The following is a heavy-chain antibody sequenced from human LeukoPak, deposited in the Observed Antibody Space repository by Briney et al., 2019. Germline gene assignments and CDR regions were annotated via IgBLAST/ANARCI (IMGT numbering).Heavy chain of an antibody. CDR2: INHSGST. CDR1: GGSFSGYY. V-gene: IGHV4-34*01. CDR3: ARPVDCSSTFCSGPFDS. Sequence: SETLSLTCAVYGGSFSGYYWSWIRQPPGKGLEWIGEINHSGSTNYNPSLKSRVTISVDTSKNQFSLKLTSVTAADSAVYYCARPVDCSSTFCSGPFDSWGQGGLVTVCS. J-gene: IGHJ4*02. D-gene: IGHD2-2*01.